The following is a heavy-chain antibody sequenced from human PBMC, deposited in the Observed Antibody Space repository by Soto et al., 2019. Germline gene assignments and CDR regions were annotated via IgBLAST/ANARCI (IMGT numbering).Heavy chain of an antibody. CDR3: ARDYYSNHGGYYYGMDV. J-gene: IGHJ6*02. D-gene: IGHD4-4*01. CDR2: IYYSGST. V-gene: IGHV4-31*03. Sequence: ASETLSLTCTVSGGSISSGGYYWSWIRQHPGKGLEWIGYIYYSGSTYYNPSLKSRVTISVDTSKNQFSLKLSSVTAADTAVYYCARDYYSNHGGYYYGMDVWGQGTTVTVSS. CDR1: GGSISSGGYY.